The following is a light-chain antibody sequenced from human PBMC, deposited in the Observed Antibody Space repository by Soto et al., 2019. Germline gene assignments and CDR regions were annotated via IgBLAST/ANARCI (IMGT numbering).Light chain of an antibody. CDR2: EVT. V-gene: IGLV2-8*01. CDR1: SSDY. CDR3: ASYAGSNNLI. J-gene: IGLJ2*01. Sequence: QSALTQPPSASGSPGQSVIISCTGTSSDYVSWYQKNPGKAPKLIIYEVTHRPSGVPGRFSGSKSGNTASLTVSGLQPDDEADYYCASYAGSNNLIFGGGTKLTVL.